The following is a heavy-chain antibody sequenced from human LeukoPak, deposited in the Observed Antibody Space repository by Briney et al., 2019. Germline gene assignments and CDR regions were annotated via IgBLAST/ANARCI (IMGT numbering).Heavy chain of an antibody. CDR3: AKAYCGGDCYSGYYYYYMDV. CDR1: GGTFSSYA. J-gene: IGHJ6*03. Sequence: SVKVSCKASGGTFSSYAISWVRQAPGQGLEWMGGIIPSFGTANYAQKFQGRVTITADESTSTAYMELSSLRSEDTAVYYCAKAYCGGDCYSGYYYYYMDVWGKGTTVTVS. D-gene: IGHD2-21*01. CDR2: IIPSFGTA. V-gene: IGHV1-69*01.